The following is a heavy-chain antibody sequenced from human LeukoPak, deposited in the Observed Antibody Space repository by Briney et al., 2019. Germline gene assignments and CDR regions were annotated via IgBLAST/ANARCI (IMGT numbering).Heavy chain of an antibody. CDR2: IYPGDSDT. CDR1: GYSFTSYW. J-gene: IGHJ4*02. D-gene: IGHD6-13*01. Sequence: GESLKISCKGSGYSFTSYWIGWVRQMPGKGLEWMGIIYPGDSDTRYSPSFQGQVTISADKSISTAYLQWSSLKASDTAMYYRARGSSWYALGFYYWGQGTLVTVSS. CDR3: ARGSSWYALGFYY. V-gene: IGHV5-51*01.